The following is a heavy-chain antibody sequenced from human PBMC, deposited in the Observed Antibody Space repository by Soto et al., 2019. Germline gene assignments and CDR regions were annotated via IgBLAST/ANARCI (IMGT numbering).Heavy chain of an antibody. Sequence: GGSLRLSCAASGFTFSSYSMNWVRQAPGKGLEWVSSISSSSSYIYYADSVKGRFTISRDNAKNSLYLQMNSLRAGDTAVYYCAREGCSGGSCGGPYYYYYMDVWGKGTTVTVSS. CDR3: AREGCSGGSCGGPYYYYYMDV. CDR1: GFTFSSYS. J-gene: IGHJ6*03. V-gene: IGHV3-21*01. CDR2: ISSSSSYI. D-gene: IGHD2-15*01.